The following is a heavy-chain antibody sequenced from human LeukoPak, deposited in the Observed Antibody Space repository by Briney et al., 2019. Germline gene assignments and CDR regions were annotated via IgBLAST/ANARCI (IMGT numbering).Heavy chain of an antibody. Sequence: GGSLRLSCAASGFTFSSYWMSWVRQAPGKGLEWVANIKQDGSEKYYVDSVKGRFTISRDNAKNSLYLQMNSLRAEDTAVYYCAGGDWLRYFDYWGQGTLVTVSS. CDR1: GFTFSSYW. V-gene: IGHV3-7*01. CDR2: IKQDGSEK. J-gene: IGHJ4*02. CDR3: AGGDWLRYFDY. D-gene: IGHD5-12*01.